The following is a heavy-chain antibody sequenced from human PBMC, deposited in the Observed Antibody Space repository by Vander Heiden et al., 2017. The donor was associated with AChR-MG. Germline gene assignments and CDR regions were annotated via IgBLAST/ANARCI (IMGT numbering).Heavy chain of an antibody. D-gene: IGHD3-9*01. Sequence: QVQLVESGGGVVQPGRSLRLSCAASGFTFSCYGMHWVRQAPGKGLEWVAVIWYDGSNKYYADSVKGRFTNSRDNSKNTLYLQMNSLRAEDTAVYYCARDTQGWTGTLGDWGQGTLVTVSS. V-gene: IGHV3-33*01. CDR1: GFTFSCYG. CDR3: ARDTQGWTGTLGD. CDR2: IWYDGSNK. J-gene: IGHJ4*02.